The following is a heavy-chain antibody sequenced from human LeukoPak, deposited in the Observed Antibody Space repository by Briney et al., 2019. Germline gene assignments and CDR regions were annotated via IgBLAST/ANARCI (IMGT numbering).Heavy chain of an antibody. CDR2: IKSKTDGGTT. CDR3: PTSADGGYYHSSGYYQDRYFAY. V-gene: IGHV3-15*01. D-gene: IGHD3-22*01. J-gene: IGHJ4*02. Sequence: VGSLRLSCAASGFTFSNAWMSWVRQAPGKRLEWVGRIKSKTDGGTTDYAATVKGTFTISRDDSKNTLYLKMHSLKTADTAVYYCPTSADGGYYHSSGYYQDRYFAYWGQGTLVTVSS. CDR1: GFTFSNAW.